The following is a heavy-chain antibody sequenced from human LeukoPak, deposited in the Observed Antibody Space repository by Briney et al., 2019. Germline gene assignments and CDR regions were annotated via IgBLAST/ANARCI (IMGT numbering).Heavy chain of an antibody. V-gene: IGHV3-74*03. Sequence: GGSLRLSCSASGFTFSSYAMHWVRQVPGEGLLWVARINSAGSITTYADSVKGRFTISRDNAKNTLYLQMNSLRAEDTAVYYCARDFTFYGSGPHFDYWGLGTLVTVSS. CDR1: GFTFSSYA. CDR2: INSAGSIT. D-gene: IGHD3-10*01. J-gene: IGHJ4*02. CDR3: ARDFTFYGSGPHFDY.